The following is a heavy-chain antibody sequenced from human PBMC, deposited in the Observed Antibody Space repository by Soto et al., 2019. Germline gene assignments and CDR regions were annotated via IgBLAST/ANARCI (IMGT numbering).Heavy chain of an antibody. CDR1: GFTFTSSA. CDR2: IVVGSGNT. Sequence: GASVKVSCKASGFTFTSSAVQWVRQARGQRLEWIGWIVVGSGNTNYAQKFQERVTITRDMSTSTAYMELSSLRSEDTAVYYCAAVRRDGYNRYYYYGMDVWGQGTTVTV. D-gene: IGHD5-12*01. V-gene: IGHV1-58*01. CDR3: AAVRRDGYNRYYYYGMDV. J-gene: IGHJ6*02.